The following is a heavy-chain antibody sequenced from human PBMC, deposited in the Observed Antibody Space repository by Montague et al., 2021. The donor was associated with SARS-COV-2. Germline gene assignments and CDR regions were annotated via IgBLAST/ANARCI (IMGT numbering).Heavy chain of an antibody. Sequence: SETLSLTCAVYGGSLSGFYWTWIRQAPGKGLEWVGEITHGGSTSYSPALKSRLTISLDTSKNQFSLKLDSVTAADTATYYCARSPDYRGNDYFDSWGQGALVIVSS. CDR2: ITHGGST. CDR3: ARSPDYRGNDYFDS. J-gene: IGHJ4*02. D-gene: IGHD4-23*01. CDR1: GGSLSGFY. V-gene: IGHV4-34*01.